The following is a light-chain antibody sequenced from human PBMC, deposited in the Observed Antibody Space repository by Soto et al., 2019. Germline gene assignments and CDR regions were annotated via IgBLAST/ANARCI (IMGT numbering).Light chain of an antibody. J-gene: IGKJ1*01. CDR2: GAS. CDR3: QQYNNWPPRAWT. CDR1: QSVSSN. V-gene: IGKV3-15*01. Sequence: EIVMTQSPATLSVSPGERATLSCRASQSVSSNLAWYQQKPGQAPRLLIYGASTRATGIPARFSGSGSGTECTLTIISLQSEDFAVYYCQQYNNWPPRAWTFGQGTKVEIK.